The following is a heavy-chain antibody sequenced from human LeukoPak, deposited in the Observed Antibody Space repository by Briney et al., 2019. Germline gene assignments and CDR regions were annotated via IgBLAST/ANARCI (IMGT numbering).Heavy chain of an antibody. D-gene: IGHD2-21*02. V-gene: IGHV1-69*06. CDR2: IIPIFGTA. Sequence: SVKVSCKASGGTFSSYAISWVRQAPGQGLEWMGGIIPIFGTANYAQKFQGRVTITADKSTSTAYMELSSLRSEDTAVYYCARTYCGGDCYPPPGYFDYWGQGTLVTVSS. CDR1: GGTFSSYA. J-gene: IGHJ4*02. CDR3: ARTYCGGDCYPPPGYFDY.